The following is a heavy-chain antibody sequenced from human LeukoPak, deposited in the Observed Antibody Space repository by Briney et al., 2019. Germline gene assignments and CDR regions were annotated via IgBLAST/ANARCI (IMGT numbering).Heavy chain of an antibody. CDR3: ARDGSGRDFSLDY. V-gene: IGHV3-30*03. Sequence: GGSLRLSCAASGFTFSSYGMHWVRQAPGKGLEWVAVISYDGSNKYYADSVKGRFTISRDNSKNTLYLQMNSLRGEDTAVYYCARDGSGRDFSLDYWGQGTLVTVSS. CDR2: ISYDGSNK. J-gene: IGHJ4*02. CDR1: GFTFSSYG. D-gene: IGHD3-10*01.